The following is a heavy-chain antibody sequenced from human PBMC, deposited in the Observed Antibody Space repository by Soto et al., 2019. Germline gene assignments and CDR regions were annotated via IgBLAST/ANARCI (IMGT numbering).Heavy chain of an antibody. Sequence: PSETLSLTCTVSGGSISSSSYYWGWIRQPPGKGLEWIGSIYYSGSTYYNPSLKSRVTISVDTSKNQFSLKLSSVTAADTAVYYGARSGDSSGWYVAYWAQRTLVTVSS. J-gene: IGHJ4*02. CDR1: GGSISSSSYY. CDR2: IYYSGST. D-gene: IGHD6-19*01. V-gene: IGHV4-39*01. CDR3: ARSGDSSGWYVAY.